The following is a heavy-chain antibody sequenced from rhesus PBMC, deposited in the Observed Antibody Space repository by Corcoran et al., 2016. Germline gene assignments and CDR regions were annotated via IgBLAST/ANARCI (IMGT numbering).Heavy chain of an antibody. J-gene: IGHJ2*01. D-gene: IGHD4-23*01. CDR3: ATTLTVTTSWYFDL. CDR1: GYSFTSYW. V-gene: IGHV5-20*01. CDR2: IDPSDSDT. Sequence: EVQLVQSGAEVKRPGESLKISCKTSGYSFTSYWISWVRQMPGKGLELMGAIDPSDSDTRDNPSFQGQVTSSADKSISTAYLQWSRLKASDTATYYCATTLTVTTSWYFDLWGPGTPITISS.